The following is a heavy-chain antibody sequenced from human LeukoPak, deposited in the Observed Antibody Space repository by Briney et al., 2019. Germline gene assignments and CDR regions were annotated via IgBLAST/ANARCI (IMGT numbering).Heavy chain of an antibody. V-gene: IGHV3-33*06. CDR2: ISFDGSNS. Sequence: GSSLRPSCAASGFAFSGYGLHWVRQAPGKGLEWWGTISFDGSNSAYADTVKGRFTISRDNSKNTLLLQMNSLRVEDTAVYYCAKDKAAGYSAYDWIPDNWGQGTLVTVSS. CDR1: GFAFSGYG. J-gene: IGHJ4*02. D-gene: IGHD5-12*01. CDR3: AKDKAAGYSAYDWIPDN.